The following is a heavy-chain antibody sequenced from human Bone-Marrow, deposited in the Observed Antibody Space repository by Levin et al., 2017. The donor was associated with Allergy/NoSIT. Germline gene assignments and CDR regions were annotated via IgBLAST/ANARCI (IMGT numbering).Heavy chain of an antibody. V-gene: IGHV3-9*01. CDR3: ALGVESIHRGKDV. Sequence: GGSLRLSCAASGFTFEDYAMYWVRQAPGQGLEWVSGISWHSGDIGYADSVKGRFTISRDNAKNSLYLQLDSLRPEDTAVYYRALGVESIHRGKDVWGLGTTISVSS. CDR2: ISWHSGDI. D-gene: IGHD3-3*01. CDR1: GFTFEDYA. J-gene: IGHJ6*02.